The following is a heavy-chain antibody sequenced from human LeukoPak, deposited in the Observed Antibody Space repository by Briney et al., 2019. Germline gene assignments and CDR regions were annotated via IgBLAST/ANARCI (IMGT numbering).Heavy chain of an antibody. Sequence: PSETLSLTCTVSGGSISSYYWRWIRQPPGKGREWMGYINYSGSTNYNPSLKSRVTISVDTSKNQFSLKLSSVTAADTAVYYCARVPKLWFGESPFDAFDIWGQGTMVTVSS. CDR1: GGSISSYY. V-gene: IGHV4-59*01. J-gene: IGHJ3*02. CDR3: ARVPKLWFGESPFDAFDI. CDR2: INYSGST. D-gene: IGHD3-10*01.